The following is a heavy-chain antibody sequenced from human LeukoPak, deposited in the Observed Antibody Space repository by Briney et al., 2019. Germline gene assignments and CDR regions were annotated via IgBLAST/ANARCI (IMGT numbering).Heavy chain of an antibody. CDR2: ISDSGST. CDR1: GGSIISYY. D-gene: IGHD6-19*01. CDR3: ARHPHRSGWDPVDY. V-gene: IGHV4-59*08. J-gene: IGHJ4*02. Sequence: TSETLSLTCTVSGGSIISYYWTWIRQPPGKGLEWIGNISDSGSTNYNPSLKSRVTISVDTSKNQFSLKLTSVTAADTAVYYCARHPHRSGWDPVDYWGQGTLVTVSS.